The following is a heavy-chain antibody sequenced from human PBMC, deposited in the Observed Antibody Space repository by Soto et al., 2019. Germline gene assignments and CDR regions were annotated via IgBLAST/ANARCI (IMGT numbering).Heavy chain of an antibody. V-gene: IGHV4-59*08. CDR2: IYSSGST. CDR1: GGSISSYY. Sequence: QVQLLESGPGLVKPSETLSLTCTVSGGSISSYYWSWIRQPPGKGLEWIGYIYSSGSTNYNPSLXSXLXIXXATSKNQFSLKLSSVTAADTAVYYCARRYGGGFDYWGQGTLVTVSS. J-gene: IGHJ4*02. CDR3: ARRYGGGFDY. D-gene: IGHD3-10*01.